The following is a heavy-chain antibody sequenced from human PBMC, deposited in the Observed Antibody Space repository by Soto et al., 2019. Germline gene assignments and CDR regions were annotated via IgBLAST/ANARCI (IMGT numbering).Heavy chain of an antibody. CDR2: ISATGST. J-gene: IGHJ4*02. Sequence: SETLSLTCTVSGDSVGSASYYWTWIRQPPGEGLEWIGYISATGSTNYNPSLKSRLTISVDTSKNQFSLKLSSVTAADTAVYYCARDIRGYSRAFDYWGQGTLVTVSS. CDR3: ARDIRGYSRAFDY. CDR1: GDSVGSASYY. D-gene: IGHD5-18*01. V-gene: IGHV4-61*01.